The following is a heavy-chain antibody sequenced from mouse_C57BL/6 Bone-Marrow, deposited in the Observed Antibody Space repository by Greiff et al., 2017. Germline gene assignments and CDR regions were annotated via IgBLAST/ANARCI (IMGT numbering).Heavy chain of an antibody. CDR1: GYTFTSYG. D-gene: IGHD2-3*01. Sequence: QVQLQQSGAELARPGASVKLSCKASGYTFTSYGISWVKQRTGQGLEWIGEIYPRSGNTYYNEKFKGKATLTADKSSSTAYMELRSRTSEDSAVYFCARRGDGYYPDYWGQGTTLTVSS. V-gene: IGHV1-81*01. J-gene: IGHJ2*01. CDR2: IYPRSGNT. CDR3: ARRGDGYYPDY.